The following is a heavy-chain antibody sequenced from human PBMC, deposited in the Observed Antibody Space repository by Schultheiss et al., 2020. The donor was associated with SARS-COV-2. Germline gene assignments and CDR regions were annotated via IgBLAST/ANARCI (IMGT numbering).Heavy chain of an antibody. CDR1: GYSFTEYY. V-gene: IGHV1-2*02. CDR3: ASRYYDFWSGSEPYYYGMDV. J-gene: IGHJ6*02. D-gene: IGHD3-3*01. Sequence: ASVKVSCKASGYSFTEYYIHWVRQAPGQGLEWMGWINPNSGGTRYAQKFQGRVTMSRDTSISTVYVELSRLGSDDTAMYYCASRYYDFWSGSEPYYYGMDVWGQGTTVTVSS. CDR2: INPNSGGT.